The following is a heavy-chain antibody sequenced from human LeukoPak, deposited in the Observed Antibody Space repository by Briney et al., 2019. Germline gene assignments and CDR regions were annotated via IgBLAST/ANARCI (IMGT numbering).Heavy chain of an antibody. J-gene: IGHJ4*02. D-gene: IGHD2/OR15-2a*01. Sequence: ASVKVSCKASGYTFTSYDINWVRQATGQGLEWMGWMNPNSGNTGYAQKFQGRVTMTRNTSISTAYMELSSLRSEDTAVYYCARGTSPLEFFDYWGQGTLVTVSS. CDR2: MNPNSGNT. V-gene: IGHV1-8*01. CDR3: ARGTSPLEFFDY. CDR1: GYTFTSYD.